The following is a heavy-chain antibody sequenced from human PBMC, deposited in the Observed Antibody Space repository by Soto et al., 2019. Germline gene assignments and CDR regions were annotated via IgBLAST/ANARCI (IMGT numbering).Heavy chain of an antibody. CDR1: GGSLNNYA. Sequence: QMQLVQSGAEAKTPGSSVKVSCKASGGSLNNYAVSWVRQAPGQGLEWMGRIIPLFGKADYARKLQGRVTLTAEKKTNTPKRELSGRSSEEPALYFGAREGSYCTMGVFFSHLDYGGKEPRS. V-gene: IGHV1-69*06. CDR3: AREGSYCTMGVFFSHLDY. D-gene: IGHD3-10*01. CDR2: IIPLFGKA. J-gene: IGHJ4*01.